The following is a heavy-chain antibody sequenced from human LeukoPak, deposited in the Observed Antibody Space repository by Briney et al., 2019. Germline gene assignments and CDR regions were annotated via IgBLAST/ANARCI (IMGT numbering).Heavy chain of an antibody. Sequence: GGFLRLSCAASGVTLSSYAMSWVRQAPGKGLEWVSAISGSGGSTYYADSVKGRFTISRDNSKNTLYLQMNSLRAEDTAVYYCAKAHSSGWFPFDYWGQGTLVTVSS. V-gene: IGHV3-23*01. CDR3: AKAHSSGWFPFDY. CDR2: ISGSGGST. J-gene: IGHJ4*02. CDR1: GVTLSSYA. D-gene: IGHD6-19*01.